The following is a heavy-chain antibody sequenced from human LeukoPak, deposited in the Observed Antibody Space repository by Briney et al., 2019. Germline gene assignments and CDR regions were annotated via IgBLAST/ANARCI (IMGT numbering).Heavy chain of an antibody. CDR1: GFTFSSFA. V-gene: IGHV3-7*03. Sequence: PGGSLRLSCAASGFTFSSFALNWVRQAPGKGLEWVANIKQDGSEKYYVDSVKGRFTISRDNAKNSLFLQMNSLRAEDTAVYYCTRTRFDPWGQGTLVTVSS. J-gene: IGHJ5*02. CDR3: TRTRFDP. CDR2: IKQDGSEK.